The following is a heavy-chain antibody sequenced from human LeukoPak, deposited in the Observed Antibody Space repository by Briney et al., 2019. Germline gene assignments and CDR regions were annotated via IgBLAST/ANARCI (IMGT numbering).Heavy chain of an antibody. J-gene: IGHJ5*02. CDR1: GASISNNKYF. CDR2: VYYIGTT. CDR3: ARLSDRDPQHWFDP. V-gene: IGHV4-39*01. D-gene: IGHD3-10*01. Sequence: SETLSLTCAVSGASISNNKYFWAWIRQPPGKGLEWIGTVYYIGTTFYNPSLKSRLTLSVDTSKNQFSLKLGSVTAADTSVYYCARLSDRDPQHWFDPWGQGILVTVFS.